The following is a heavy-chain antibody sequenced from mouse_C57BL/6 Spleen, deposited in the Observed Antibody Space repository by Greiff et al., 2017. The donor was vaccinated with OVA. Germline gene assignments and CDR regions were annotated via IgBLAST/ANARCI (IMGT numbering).Heavy chain of an antibody. CDR1: GYAFSSYW. V-gene: IGHV1-80*01. CDR3: ARGYDPYYFDY. CDR2: IYPGDGDT. J-gene: IGHJ2*01. D-gene: IGHD2-10*02. Sequence: VQLQQSGAELVKPGASVKISCKASGYAFSSYWMNWVKQRPGKGLEWIGQIYPGDGDTNYNGKFKGKATLTADKSSSTAYMQLSSLTSEDSAVYFCARGYDPYYFDYWGQGTTLTVSS.